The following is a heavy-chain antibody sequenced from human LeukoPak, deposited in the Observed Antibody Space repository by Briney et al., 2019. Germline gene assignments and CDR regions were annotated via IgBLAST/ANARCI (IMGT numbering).Heavy chain of an antibody. CDR1: GFTFGDYG. J-gene: IGHJ6*03. CDR3: SRGSPGDSWSGYYMDV. V-gene: IGHV3-49*04. Sequence: GGSLRLSCSASGFTFGDYGLSWVRQAPGRGLEWVSFIRSKGYSGTAEYAASVRGRFTISRDDSKSIAYLQMNSLKTEDTAVYYCSRGSPGDSWSGYYMDVWGKGTTVTVS. CDR2: IRSKGYSGTA. D-gene: IGHD3-3*01.